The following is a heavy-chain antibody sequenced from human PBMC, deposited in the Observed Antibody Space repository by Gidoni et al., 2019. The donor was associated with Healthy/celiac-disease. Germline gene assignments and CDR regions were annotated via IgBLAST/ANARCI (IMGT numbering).Heavy chain of an antibody. D-gene: IGHD3-16*02. Sequence: EVQLLESGGGLVQPGGSLRLSCAASGFTFSSDAMSWVRQAPGKGLEWVSSISGSGGSTYYADSVKGRFTISRDNSKNTLSLQMNSLRAEDTAVYYCAKGHYDYVWGSYRYLDYWGQGTLVTVSS. CDR3: AKGHYDYVWGSYRYLDY. J-gene: IGHJ4*02. V-gene: IGHV3-23*01. CDR2: ISGSGGST. CDR1: GFTFSSDA.